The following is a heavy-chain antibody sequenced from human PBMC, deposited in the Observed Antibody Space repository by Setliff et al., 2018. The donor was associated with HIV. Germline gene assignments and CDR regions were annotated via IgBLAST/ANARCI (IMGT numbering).Heavy chain of an antibody. J-gene: IGHJ6*03. V-gene: IGHV3-21*01. D-gene: IGHD2-15*01. CDR2: ISYRSSYI. CDR3: SRSQGIGNYYMDV. Sequence: PGGSLRLSCAASGFTFSNYAMRWVRQAPGKGLEWISSISYRSSYIYYSDSVKGRFTISRNDAENSLFLQLNSLRDEDTAVYYCSRSQGIGNYYMDVWGTGTTVTVSS. CDR1: GFTFSNYA.